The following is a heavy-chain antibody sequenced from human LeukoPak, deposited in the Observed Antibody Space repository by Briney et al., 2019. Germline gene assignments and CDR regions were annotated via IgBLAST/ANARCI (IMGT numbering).Heavy chain of an antibody. Sequence: GGSLRLSCAASGFTGSSNHMSWVRQGPGKGLVWVSVIYSGGSTYYADSVKGRFTISRDNSKNTLYLQMNSLRAEDTAVYYCASHSSSWYGFDYWGQGTLVTVSS. J-gene: IGHJ4*02. CDR1: GFTGSSNH. CDR3: ASHSSSWYGFDY. D-gene: IGHD6-13*01. V-gene: IGHV3-53*01. CDR2: IYSGGST.